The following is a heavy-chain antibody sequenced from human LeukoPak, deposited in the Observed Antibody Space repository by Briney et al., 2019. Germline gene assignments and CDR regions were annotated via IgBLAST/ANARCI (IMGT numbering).Heavy chain of an antibody. J-gene: IGHJ4*02. D-gene: IGHD6-13*01. CDR3: AKHTPAAGFDY. Sequence: PGGSLRLSCAASGYTFSSYGMHWVRQAPGKGLEWVAVISYDGSNKYYADSVKGRFTISRDNSKNTLYLQMNSLRAEDTAVYYCAKHTPAAGFDYWGQGTLVTVSS. V-gene: IGHV3-30*18. CDR2: ISYDGSNK. CDR1: GYTFSSYG.